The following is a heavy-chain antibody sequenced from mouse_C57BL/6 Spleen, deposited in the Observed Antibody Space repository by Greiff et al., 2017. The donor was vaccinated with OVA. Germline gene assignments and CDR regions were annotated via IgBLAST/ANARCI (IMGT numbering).Heavy chain of an antibody. CDR3: AHYDGYCDWYFDV. V-gene: IGHV1-64*01. CDR2: IHPNSGST. CDR1: GYTFTSYW. Sequence: QVQLQQPGAELVKPGASVKLSCKASGYTFTSYWMHWVKQRPGQGLEWIGMIHPNSGSTNYNEKFKSKATLTVDKSSSAAYMRLSSLTSEDSAVYYSAHYDGYCDWYFDVWGTGTTVTVSS. J-gene: IGHJ1*03. D-gene: IGHD2-3*01.